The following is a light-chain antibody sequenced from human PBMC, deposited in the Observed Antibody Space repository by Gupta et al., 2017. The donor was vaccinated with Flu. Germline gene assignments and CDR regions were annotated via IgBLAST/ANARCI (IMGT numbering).Light chain of an antibody. CDR3: TSYTISRVLV. CDR1: SSDFGGYNY. CDR2: EVS. V-gene: IGLV2-14*01. J-gene: IGLJ1*01. Sequence: QSAMTQPASVSASPGQSITISSAATSSDFGGYNYVSWYQHHPGQVPKLMIYEVSNRPSVVPNRFSGSKSGNTASLTISGLQAEDEGDYYCTSYTISRVLVFGTGTKVTVL.